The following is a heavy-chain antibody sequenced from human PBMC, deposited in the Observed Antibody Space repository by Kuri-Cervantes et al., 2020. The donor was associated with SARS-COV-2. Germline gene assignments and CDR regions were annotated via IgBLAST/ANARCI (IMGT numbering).Heavy chain of an antibody. D-gene: IGHD6-13*01. CDR2: ISSSSSYI. J-gene: IGHJ4*02. Sequence: GESPKIPCAASGFTFSSYSMNWVRQAPGKGLEWVSSISSSSSYIYYADSVKGRFTISRDNAKNSLYQQMNSLRAEDTAVYYCARDAHSTPGGYWGQGTLVTVSS. CDR3: ARDAHSTPGGY. CDR1: GFTFSSYS. V-gene: IGHV3-21*01.